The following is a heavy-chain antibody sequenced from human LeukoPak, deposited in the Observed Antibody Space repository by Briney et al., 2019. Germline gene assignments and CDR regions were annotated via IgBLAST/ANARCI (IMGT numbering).Heavy chain of an antibody. CDR2: IYSGGAT. V-gene: IGHV3-66*01. J-gene: IGHJ4*02. Sequence: PGGSLRLSCAASGLTVSNQFMDWVRQAPGKGLEWVSTIYSGGATYYSDSVRGRFTISRDNAKNSLYLQMKSLRAEDTAVYYCARDKFGGTDYWGQGTLVTVSS. CDR1: GLTVSNQF. D-gene: IGHD3-16*01. CDR3: ARDKFGGTDY.